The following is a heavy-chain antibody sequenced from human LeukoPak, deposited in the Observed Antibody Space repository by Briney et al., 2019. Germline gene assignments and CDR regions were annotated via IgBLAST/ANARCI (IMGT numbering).Heavy chain of an antibody. Sequence: GGSLRLSCAAPGIPFSSFGMHWLRQAPGKGLEWVAFIWYDGSNEYYADSVKGRFTISRDNSKNTLYLQMNSLTAEDTAVYYCARDGTVTAGPFDPWGGGTLVTVSS. J-gene: IGHJ5*02. D-gene: IGHD4-17*01. CDR1: GIPFSSFG. CDR3: ARDGTVTAGPFDP. CDR2: IWYDGSNE. V-gene: IGHV3-33*01.